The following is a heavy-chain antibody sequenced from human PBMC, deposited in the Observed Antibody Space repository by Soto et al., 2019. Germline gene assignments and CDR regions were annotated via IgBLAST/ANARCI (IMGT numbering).Heavy chain of an antibody. CDR3: AKVSEDTAMVDYGDYVLDY. V-gene: IGHV3-23*01. Sequence: GGSLRLSCAASGFTFSSYAMSWVRQAPGKGLEWVSAINGSGGSTYYADSVKGRFTISRDNSKNTLYLQMNSLRAEDTAVYYCAKVSEDTAMVDYGDYVLDYWGQGTLVTVSS. CDR1: GFTFSSYA. D-gene: IGHD4-17*01. J-gene: IGHJ4*02. CDR2: INGSGGST.